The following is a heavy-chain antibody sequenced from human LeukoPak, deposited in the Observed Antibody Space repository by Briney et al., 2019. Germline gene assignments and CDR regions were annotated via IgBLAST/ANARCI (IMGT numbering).Heavy chain of an antibody. V-gene: IGHV4-38-2*02. J-gene: IGHJ4*02. CDR2: INHGGST. CDR3: ARDSLTPPRRGIAVISYFDY. D-gene: IGHD6-19*01. CDR1: GYPISSVYY. Sequence: SETLSLTCSVSGYPISSVYYWGWIRRPPGKGLEWIGSINHGGSTDYNPSLKSRVTISVDTSKNQFSLKLSSVTAADTAVYYCARDSLTPPRRGIAVISYFDYWGQGTLVTVSS.